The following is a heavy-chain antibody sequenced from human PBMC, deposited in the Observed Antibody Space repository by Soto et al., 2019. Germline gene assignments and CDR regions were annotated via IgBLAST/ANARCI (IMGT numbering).Heavy chain of an antibody. CDR3: ASIVVPAAPFDY. D-gene: IGHD2-2*01. CDR2: IYYSGST. J-gene: IGHJ4*02. V-gene: IGHV4-30-4*01. CDR1: GGSISSGDYY. Sequence: PSETLSLTCSVSGGSISSGDYYWNWIRQPPGKGLEWIGHIYYSGSTYYNSSLKSRVTISLDTSKNHFSLKLSSVTAADTAVYYCASIVVPAAPFDYWGQGTLVTVSS.